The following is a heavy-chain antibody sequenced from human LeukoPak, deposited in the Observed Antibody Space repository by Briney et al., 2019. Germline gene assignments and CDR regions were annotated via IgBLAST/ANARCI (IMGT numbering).Heavy chain of an antibody. J-gene: IGHJ4*02. V-gene: IGHV3-30*02. CDR3: ARRGAVAGTIDY. D-gene: IGHD6-19*01. CDR2: IRNDGSNE. CDR1: GSTFSRYG. Sequence: GGSLRLSCAASGSTFSRYGMHWGRQAPGKGLEWVAFIRNDGSNEYYADSVKGRFTISRDNSKNTLYLQMNSLRAEDTAVYYCARRGAVAGTIDYWGQGALVTVSS.